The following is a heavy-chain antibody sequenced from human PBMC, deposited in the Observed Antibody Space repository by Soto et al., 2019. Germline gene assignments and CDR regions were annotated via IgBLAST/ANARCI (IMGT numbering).Heavy chain of an antibody. D-gene: IGHD2-2*03. CDR2: IRNTPYGGTT. J-gene: IGHJ5*02. Sequence: DVQLVESGGGLVAPGRSLRLSCNCSGFRFSEHAMTWVRQAPGKGLEWVGFIRNTPYGGTTDYAASVRGRFTISRDDSASIAYLQMNRLKTEDSGLYYCRRGSVGYYGPWGPGTLVTVSA. V-gene: IGHV3-49*04. CDR1: GFRFSEHA. CDR3: RRGSVGYYGP.